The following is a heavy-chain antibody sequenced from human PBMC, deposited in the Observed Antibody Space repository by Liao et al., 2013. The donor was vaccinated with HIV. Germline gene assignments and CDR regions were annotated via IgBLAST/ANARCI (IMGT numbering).Heavy chain of an antibody. CDR3: ARVAAGPVSFDI. Sequence: QLQLQESGPGLVKPSKTLSLTCTVSGGSISSFHWSWIRQPAGKGLEWIGRISATGGANYNPSLERRVTMSVDTSKNQFSLNLNSVTAADTAVYYCARVAAGPVSFDIWGQGTMVTVSS. J-gene: IGHJ3*02. CDR2: ISATGGA. D-gene: IGHD6-13*01. CDR1: GGSISSFH. V-gene: IGHV4-4*07.